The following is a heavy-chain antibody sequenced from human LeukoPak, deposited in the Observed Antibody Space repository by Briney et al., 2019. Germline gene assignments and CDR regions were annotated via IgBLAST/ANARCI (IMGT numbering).Heavy chain of an antibody. D-gene: IGHD1-26*01. J-gene: IGHJ6*02. CDR1: GFTFSSYW. V-gene: IGHV3-74*01. CDR2: INSDGSST. Sequence: GGSLRLSCAASGFTFSSYWMHWVRQAPGKGLVWVSRINSDGSSTSYADSVKGRFTISRDDAKNTLYLQMNSLRAEDTAVYYCARVRSGSSAGNYGMDVWGQGTTVTVSS. CDR3: ARVRSGSSAGNYGMDV.